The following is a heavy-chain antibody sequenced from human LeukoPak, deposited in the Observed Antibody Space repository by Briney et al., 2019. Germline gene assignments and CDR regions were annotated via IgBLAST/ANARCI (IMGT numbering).Heavy chain of an antibody. CDR1: GFTLSTYS. Sequence: GGSLRLSCGASGFTLSTYSMSWVRQAPGKGLEWVADIKEDGSWEYYVDSVKGRFTISRDNAKNSLYLQMNSLRAEDTAVYYCARVSGVFGGGYCDTTSCLAFDYWGQGTLVAVSS. CDR2: IKEDGSWE. CDR3: ARVSGVFGGGYCDTTSCLAFDY. V-gene: IGHV3-7*01. D-gene: IGHD2-2*01. J-gene: IGHJ4*02.